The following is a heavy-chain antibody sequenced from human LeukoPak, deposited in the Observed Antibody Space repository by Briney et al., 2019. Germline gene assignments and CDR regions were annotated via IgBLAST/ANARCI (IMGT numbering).Heavy chain of an antibody. CDR2: IHYRGST. Sequence: SETLSLTCSVSGGSISSSSYYWGWIRQPPGKGLEWIGGIHYRGSTYYTSSLKSRVIISVDASKNQFSLKLTSATAADTAVYYCATDFDNTGLQGFDPWGQGTLVTVSS. CDR1: GGSISSSSYY. D-gene: IGHD2-8*02. V-gene: IGHV4-39*02. J-gene: IGHJ5*02. CDR3: ATDFDNTGLQGFDP.